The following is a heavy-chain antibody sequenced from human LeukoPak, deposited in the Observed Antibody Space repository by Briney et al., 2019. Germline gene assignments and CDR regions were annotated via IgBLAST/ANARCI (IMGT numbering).Heavy chain of an antibody. Sequence: GGSLRLSCAASGFTFSSYEMNWVRQAPGKGLEGVSYISSSGSTIYYADSVKGRFTISRDNAKNSLYLQMDSLRAEDTAVYYCATDLLAAVAGTLHYWGQGTLVTVSS. V-gene: IGHV3-48*03. J-gene: IGHJ4*02. D-gene: IGHD6-19*01. CDR2: ISSSGSTI. CDR1: GFTFSSYE. CDR3: ATDLLAAVAGTLHY.